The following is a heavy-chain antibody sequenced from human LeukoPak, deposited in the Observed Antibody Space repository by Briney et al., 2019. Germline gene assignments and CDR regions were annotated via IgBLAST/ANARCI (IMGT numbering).Heavy chain of an antibody. Sequence: ASVKVSCKASGYTFTGYYMHWVRQAPGQGLEWMGWINPNSGGTNYAQKFQGRVTMTRDTSTSTVYMELSSLRSEDTAVYYCARGLPAYYYDSSGYLPRDYWGQGTLVTVSS. D-gene: IGHD3-22*01. CDR2: INPNSGGT. V-gene: IGHV1-2*02. J-gene: IGHJ4*02. CDR3: ARGLPAYYYDSSGYLPRDY. CDR1: GYTFTGYY.